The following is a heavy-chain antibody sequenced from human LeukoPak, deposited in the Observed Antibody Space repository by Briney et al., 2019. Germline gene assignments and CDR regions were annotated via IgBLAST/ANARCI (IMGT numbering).Heavy chain of an antibody. CDR2: ISYDGSNK. Sequence: GGSLRLSCAASGFTFSSYAMHWVRQAPGKGLEWVAVISYDGSNKYYADSVKGRFTISRDNSKNTLYLQMNSLRAEDTAVYYCARGGVTMVRGVTKGYFDLWGRGTLVTVSS. CDR3: ARGGVTMVRGVTKGYFDL. CDR1: GFTFSSYA. D-gene: IGHD3-10*01. J-gene: IGHJ2*01. V-gene: IGHV3-30-3*01.